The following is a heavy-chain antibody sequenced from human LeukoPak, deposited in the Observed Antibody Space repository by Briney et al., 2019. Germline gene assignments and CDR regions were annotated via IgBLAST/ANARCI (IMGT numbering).Heavy chain of an antibody. CDR2: ISSSGSTI. Sequence: GGSLRLSCAASGFTFSDYYMSWIRQAPGKGLEWLSYISSSGSTIYYADSVKGRFTISRDNAKNSLYLQMNSLRAEDTAVYYCARVLYDYVWGSYRYLYAFDIWGQGTMVTVSS. J-gene: IGHJ3*02. D-gene: IGHD3-16*02. CDR1: GFTFSDYY. CDR3: ARVLYDYVWGSYRYLYAFDI. V-gene: IGHV3-11*04.